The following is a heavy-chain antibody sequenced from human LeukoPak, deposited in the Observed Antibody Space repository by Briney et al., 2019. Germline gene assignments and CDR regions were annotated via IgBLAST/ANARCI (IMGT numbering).Heavy chain of an antibody. J-gene: IGHJ3*02. Sequence: AGGSLRLSCAASGFTFSSYAMHWVRQAPGKGLEWVAVISYDGSNKFYADSVKGRFTISRDNSKNTLYLQMNSLRTADTAAYYCAREQLGFDIWGQGTMVPVSS. D-gene: IGHD7-27*01. CDR1: GFTFSSYA. V-gene: IGHV3-30*04. CDR3: AREQLGFDI. CDR2: ISYDGSNK.